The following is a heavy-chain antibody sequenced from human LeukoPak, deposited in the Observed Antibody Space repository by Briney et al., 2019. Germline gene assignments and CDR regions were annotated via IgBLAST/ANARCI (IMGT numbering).Heavy chain of an antibody. CDR2: ISGSGGST. J-gene: IGHJ5*02. CDR1: GFTFSSYA. V-gene: IGHV3-23*01. Sequence: GGSLRLSCAASGFTFSSYAMSWVRQAPGKGLEWVSAISGSGGSTFYADSVKGRFTISRDNSKNTLYLQMNSLRAEDTAVYYCAKSYYGDFGNWFDPWGQGTLVTVSS. D-gene: IGHD4-17*01. CDR3: AKSYYGDFGNWFDP.